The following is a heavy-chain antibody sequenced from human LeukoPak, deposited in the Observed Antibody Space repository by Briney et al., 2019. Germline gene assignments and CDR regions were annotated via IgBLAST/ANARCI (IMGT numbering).Heavy chain of an antibody. CDR2: IIPIFGTA. V-gene: IGHV1-69*13. J-gene: IGHJ3*02. CDR1: GGTFSSYA. Sequence: SVKLSCKASGGTFSSYAISWVRQAPGQGLEWMGGIIPIFGTANYAQKFQGRVTITADESTSTAYMELSSLRSEDTAVYYCARGRHYYDSSDYYYEGDGLDIWGQGTMVTVSS. CDR3: ARGRHYYDSSDYYYEGDGLDI. D-gene: IGHD3-22*01.